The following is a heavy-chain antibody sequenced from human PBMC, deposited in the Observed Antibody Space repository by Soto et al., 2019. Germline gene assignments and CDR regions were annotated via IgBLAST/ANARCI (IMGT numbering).Heavy chain of an antibody. CDR2: TRDRANSYTT. D-gene: IGHD6-19*01. J-gene: IGHJ4*02. CDR1: GFSFSDHY. CDR3: VRDSGRGWSNFDY. Sequence: EVQLVESGGGLVQPGGSLRLSCAVSGFSFSDHYMDWVRQAPGKGLEWVGRTRDRANSYTTEYAASVKGRFTISRDDSKNSLYLQMNSLKTEYTAVYYCVRDSGRGWSNFDYWGQGSLVTVSS. V-gene: IGHV3-72*01.